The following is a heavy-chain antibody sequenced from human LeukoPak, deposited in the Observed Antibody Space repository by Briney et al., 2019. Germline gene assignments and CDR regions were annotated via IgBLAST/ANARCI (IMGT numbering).Heavy chain of an antibody. CDR1: GFTFSSYG. D-gene: IGHD2-15*01. Sequence: GRSLRLSCAASGFTFSSYGMHWVRQAPGKGLEWVAVISYDGSNKYYADSVKGRFTISRDNSKNTLYLQMNSLRAEDTAVYYCAKDRLPVVAATGAFGYWGQGTLVTVSS. CDR2: ISYDGSNK. J-gene: IGHJ4*02. V-gene: IGHV3-30*18. CDR3: AKDRLPVVAATGAFGY.